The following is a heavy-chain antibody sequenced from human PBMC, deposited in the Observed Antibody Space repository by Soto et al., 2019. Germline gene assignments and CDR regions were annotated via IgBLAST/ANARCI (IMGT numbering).Heavy chain of an antibody. J-gene: IGHJ4*02. CDR3: ARGGVIAAASYFDY. Sequence: PSETLSLTCAVSGYSISSGYYWGWIRQPPGKGLEWIGSIYHSGSTYYNPSLKSRVTISVDTSKNQFSLKLSSVTAADTAVYYCARGGVIAAASYFDYWGQGTLVTVSS. V-gene: IGHV4-38-2*01. CDR2: IYHSGST. CDR1: GYSISSGYY. D-gene: IGHD6-13*01.